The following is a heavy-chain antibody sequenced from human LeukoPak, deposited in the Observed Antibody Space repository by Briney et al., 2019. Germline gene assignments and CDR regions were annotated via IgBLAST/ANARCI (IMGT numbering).Heavy chain of an antibody. CDR2: INAGNGNT. D-gene: IGHD4-17*01. CDR3: AILTTVTLFDY. CDR1: GYTFTSYA. V-gene: IGHV1-3*01. Sequence: GASVKVSCKASGYTFTSYAMHWVRQAPGQRLEWMGWINAGNGNTRYSQKFQGRVTITRDTSASTAYMELSSLRSEDTAVYYCAILTTVTLFDYWGQGTLVTVSS. J-gene: IGHJ4*02.